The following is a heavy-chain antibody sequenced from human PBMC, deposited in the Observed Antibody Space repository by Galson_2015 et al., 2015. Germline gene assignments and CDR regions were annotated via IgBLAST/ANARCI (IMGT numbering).Heavy chain of an antibody. J-gene: IGHJ2*01. CDR2: IYYSGST. CDR3: ARGVGYDSSGSYPYWYFDL. V-gene: IGHV4-31*03. CDR1: GGSFSSGNYF. D-gene: IGHD3-22*01. Sequence: LTCTVSGGSFSSGNYFWSWIRQHPGKGLEWIAYIYYSGSTYYNPSLKSRLTISIDTSKNQFSLKLSSVTAADTAVYYCARGVGYDSSGSYPYWYFDLWGRGTLVPVSS.